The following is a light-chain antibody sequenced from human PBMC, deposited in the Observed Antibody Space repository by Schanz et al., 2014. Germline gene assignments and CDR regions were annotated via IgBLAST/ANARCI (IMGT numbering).Light chain of an antibody. Sequence: EVVMTQSPATLSVSPGERATLSCRASQSVGSNLAWYQQKPGQAPRLLIHRASTRATDIPARFGGSGSGTEFTLTISSLQSEDFAAYYCQQYDNWPRTFGGGTKVDIK. CDR1: QSVGSN. J-gene: IGKJ4*01. CDR3: QQYDNWPRT. V-gene: IGKV3-15*01. CDR2: RAS.